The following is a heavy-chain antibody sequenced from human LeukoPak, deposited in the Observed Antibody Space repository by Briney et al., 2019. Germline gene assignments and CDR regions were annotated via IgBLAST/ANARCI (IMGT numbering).Heavy chain of an antibody. D-gene: IGHD3-10*01. CDR2: ISYHGDIT. CDR1: GFTFSSYA. V-gene: IGHV3-30*01. J-gene: IGHJ4*02. Sequence: GGSLRLSCAASGFTFSSYAMHWVRQAPGKGLEWVALISYHGDITYYADSVKGRFTLSRDNSKTTLFLQLNSLRAEDTAVYYRARDSTYYYDSGSSGPHYFDFWGQGTLVTVSS. CDR3: ARDSTYYYDSGSSGPHYFDF.